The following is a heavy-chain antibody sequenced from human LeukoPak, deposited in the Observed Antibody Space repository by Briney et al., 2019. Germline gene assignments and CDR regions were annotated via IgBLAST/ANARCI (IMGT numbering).Heavy chain of an antibody. V-gene: IGHV1-2*02. J-gene: IGHJ4*02. CDR1: GYTFTGYY. D-gene: IGHD2-2*01. CDR2: INPNSGGT. Sequence: ASVKVSCKASGYTFTGYYMHWLRQAPGQGLEWMGWINPNSGGTNYAQKFQGRVTMTRDTSISTAYMELSRLRSDDTAVYYCARGVIVVVPAAPGYWGQGTLVTVSS. CDR3: ARGVIVVVPAAPGY.